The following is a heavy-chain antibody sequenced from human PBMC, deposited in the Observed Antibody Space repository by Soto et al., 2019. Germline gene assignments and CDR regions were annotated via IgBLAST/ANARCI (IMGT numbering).Heavy chain of an antibody. CDR1: GFTFSSYS. CDR3: ARDSSYRIAGFYFDY. CDR2: ISSSSSYI. Sequence: GGSLRLSCAASGFTFSSYSMNWVRQAPGKGLEWVSSISSSSSYIYYADSVKGRFTISRDNAKNSLYLQMNSLRAEDTAVYYCARDSSYRIAGFYFDYWGQGTLVTVSS. D-gene: IGHD5-12*01. V-gene: IGHV3-21*01. J-gene: IGHJ4*02.